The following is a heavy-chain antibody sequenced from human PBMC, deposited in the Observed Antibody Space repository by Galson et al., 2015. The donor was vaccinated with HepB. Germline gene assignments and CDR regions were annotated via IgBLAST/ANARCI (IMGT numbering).Heavy chain of an antibody. V-gene: IGHV1-24*01. CDR1: GYTLTEIP. CDR3: ATGGTGTTNWFDP. CDR2: FDPEDGET. Sequence: SVKVSCKVSGYTLTEIPMHWVRQAPGKGLEWMGGFDPEDGETIYAQKFQGRVTMTEDTSTDTAYMELSSLRSEDTAVYYCATGGTGTTNWFDPWGQGTLVTVSS. J-gene: IGHJ5*02. D-gene: IGHD1-1*01.